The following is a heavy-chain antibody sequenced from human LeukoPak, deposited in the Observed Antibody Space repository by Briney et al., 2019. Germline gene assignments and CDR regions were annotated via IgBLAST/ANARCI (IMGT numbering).Heavy chain of an antibody. Sequence: PGGSLRLSCTASGVTFSSCEMNWVRQAPGKGLEYVSTISTNGGSTYYADSVKGRFTISRDNSKNTLYLQMSSLRAEDTAVYYCVKGYYDGKNWGQGTLVTVSS. J-gene: IGHJ4*02. CDR1: GVTFSSCE. V-gene: IGHV3-64D*09. CDR3: VKGYYDGKN. D-gene: IGHD3-22*01. CDR2: ISTNGGST.